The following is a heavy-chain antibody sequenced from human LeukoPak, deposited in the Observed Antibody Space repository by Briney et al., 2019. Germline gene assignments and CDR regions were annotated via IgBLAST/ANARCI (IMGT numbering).Heavy chain of an antibody. D-gene: IGHD2-21*02. CDR2: INPNSGGT. J-gene: IGHJ3*02. CDR3: AREMGRIVVVTAPRAFDI. V-gene: IGHV1-2*02. CDR1: GYTFTGYY. Sequence: ASVKVSCKASGYTFTGYYMHWVRQAPGQGLEWMGWINPNSGGTNYAQKFQGRVTMTRDTSISTAYMELSRLRSDDTAVYYCAREMGRIVVVTAPRAFDIWGQGTMVTVSS.